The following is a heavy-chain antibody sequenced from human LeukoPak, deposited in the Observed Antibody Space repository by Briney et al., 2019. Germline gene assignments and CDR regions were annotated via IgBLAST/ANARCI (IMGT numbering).Heavy chain of an antibody. Sequence: GGSLRLSCEVSGFTFSSYAMSWVRQAPGKGLEWVSGISGSGGSTYYADSVKGRFTISRDNSKNTLYLQMNSVRAEDTAVYYCAKDRGSWSRGAFDIWGQGTTVTVSS. CDR3: AKDRGSWSRGAFDI. J-gene: IGHJ3*02. CDR2: ISGSGGST. CDR1: GFTFSSYA. D-gene: IGHD6-13*01. V-gene: IGHV3-23*01.